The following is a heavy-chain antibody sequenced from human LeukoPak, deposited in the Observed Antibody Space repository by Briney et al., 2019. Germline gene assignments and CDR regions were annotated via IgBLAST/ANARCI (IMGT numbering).Heavy chain of an antibody. D-gene: IGHD2-2*01. J-gene: IGHJ5*02. V-gene: IGHV4-34*01. CDR3: ARGGRIVVLPAARRFDP. Sequence: PSETLSITCAVYGGSFSGYYWSWIRQPPGKGLEWIGEINHSGSTNYNPSLKSRVTISVDTSKNQFSLKLSSVTAADTAVYYCARGGRIVVLPAARRFDPWGQGTLVTVSS. CDR1: GGSFSGYY. CDR2: INHSGST.